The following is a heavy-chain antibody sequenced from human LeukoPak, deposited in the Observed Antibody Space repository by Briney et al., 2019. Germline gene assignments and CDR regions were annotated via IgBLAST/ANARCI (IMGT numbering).Heavy chain of an antibody. V-gene: IGHV4-39*01. CDR3: ARGDYGGNTAPETWDY. CDR1: GGSISSYY. D-gene: IGHD4-23*01. CDR2: IYYSGST. Sequence: SETPSLTCTVSGGSISSYYWSWIRQPPGKGLEWIGSIYYSGSTYYNPSLKSRVTISVDTSKNQFSLKLSSVTAADTAVYYCARGDYGGNTAPETWDYWGQGTLVTVSS. J-gene: IGHJ4*02.